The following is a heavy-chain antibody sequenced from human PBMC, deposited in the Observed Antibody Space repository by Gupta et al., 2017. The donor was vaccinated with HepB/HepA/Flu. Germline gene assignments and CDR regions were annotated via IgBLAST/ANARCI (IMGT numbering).Heavy chain of an antibody. V-gene: IGHV3-23*01. CDR2: ISGSGGST. D-gene: IGHD3-10*01. Sequence: EVQLLESGGGLVQPGGSLRLSCAASGFTFSSYVMRWVRQAPGKGLEWVSAISGSGGSTYYADSVKGRFTISRDNSKNTLYLQMNSLRAEDTAVYYCAKDTYGSGSYWVPFDYWGQGTLVTVSS. J-gene: IGHJ4*02. CDR3: AKDTYGSGSYWVPFDY. CDR1: GFTFSSYV.